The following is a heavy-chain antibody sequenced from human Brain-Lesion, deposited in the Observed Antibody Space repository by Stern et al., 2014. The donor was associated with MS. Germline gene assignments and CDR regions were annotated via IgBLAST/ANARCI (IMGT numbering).Heavy chain of an antibody. D-gene: IGHD3-10*01. CDR1: GFTFSHYW. CDR3: ARGERWFDS. J-gene: IGHJ5*01. V-gene: IGHV3-74*02. Sequence: EVQLVESGGGLVKPGGSLRLSCAASGFTFSHYWMHWVRQAPGKGLVWVSRVNNDGRRTSYADSVKGRFTMSRDNAKNTLYLQMNSLRVEDTAIYYCARGERWFDSWGQGTLVTVSS. CDR2: VNNDGRRT.